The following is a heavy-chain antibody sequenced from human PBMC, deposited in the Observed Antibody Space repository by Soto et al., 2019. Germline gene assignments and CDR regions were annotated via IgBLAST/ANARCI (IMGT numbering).Heavy chain of an antibody. CDR1: GGSFSGYY. J-gene: IGHJ5*02. D-gene: IGHD2-15*01. CDR2: INHSGST. CDR3: AIRTVVVVAATGRHNWFDP. Sequence: SETLSLTCAVYGGSFSGYYWSWIRQPPGKGLEWIGEINHSGSTNYNPSLKSRVTISVDTSKNQFSLKLSSVTAADTAVYYCAIRTVVVVAATGRHNWFDPWGQGTLVTVSS. V-gene: IGHV4-34*01.